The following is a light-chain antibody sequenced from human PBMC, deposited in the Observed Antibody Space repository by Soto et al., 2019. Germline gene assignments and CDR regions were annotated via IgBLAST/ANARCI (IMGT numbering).Light chain of an antibody. J-gene: IGLJ3*02. CDR3: ASWDDSLSGLV. CDR1: SSNIQTNH. V-gene: IGLV1-47*01. CDR2: SSD. Sequence: QSVLTQSPAASGTPGQRITISCSGSSSNIQTNHVYWYRHVPGTAPKLLIYSSDQRPLGVPYRFSGSKSGTSASLAISGLRSDDEADYYCASWDDSLSGLVFGGGTKVTVL.